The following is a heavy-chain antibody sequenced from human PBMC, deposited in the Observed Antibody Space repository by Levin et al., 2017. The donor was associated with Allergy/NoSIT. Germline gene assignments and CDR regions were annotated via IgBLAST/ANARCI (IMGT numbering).Heavy chain of an antibody. CDR2: IYSGGRI. CDR3: ARDHYDILTGYYRGYGMDV. Sequence: ETLSLTCAASGFTISSNYMSWVRQAPGKGLEWVSVIYSGGRIYYADSVKGRFTISRDNSKNTLDLQMNSLRAEDTAVYYCARDHYDILTGYYRGYGMDVWGQGTTVTVSS. CDR1: GFTISSNY. V-gene: IGHV3-53*01. D-gene: IGHD3-9*01. J-gene: IGHJ6*02.